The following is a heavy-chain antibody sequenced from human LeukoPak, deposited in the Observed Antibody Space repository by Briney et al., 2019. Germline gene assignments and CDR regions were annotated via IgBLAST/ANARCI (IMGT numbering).Heavy chain of an antibody. J-gene: IGHJ4*02. CDR2: ISYDGSNK. V-gene: IGHV3-30*18. D-gene: IGHD3-9*01. Sequence: GRSLRLSCAASGFTFSSYGMHWVRQAPGKGLGWEAVISYDGSNKYYGDFVKGRFTSSRDNSKNTLYQQMHRRRAEDTDVYYCAKDRDQYFDWLLYGGGFDYWGQGTLVTVSS. CDR1: GFTFSSYG. CDR3: AKDRDQYFDWLLYGGGFDY.